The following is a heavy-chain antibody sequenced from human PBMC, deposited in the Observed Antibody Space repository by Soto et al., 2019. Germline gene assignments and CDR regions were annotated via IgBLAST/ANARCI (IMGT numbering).Heavy chain of an antibody. CDR3: ATRPPHGPDSSTIDY. CDR1: GFIFSTYA. V-gene: IGHV3-23*01. Sequence: PGGSLRLSCSTSGFIFSTYAMTWVRQAPGKGLEWVSAIRSKDGTTSYADSVKGRFTISRDNSKNTLYLQMNSLRAEDSARYYCATRPPHGPDSSTIDYWGQGTVVTVSS. D-gene: IGHD4-17*01. CDR2: IRSKDGTT. J-gene: IGHJ4*02.